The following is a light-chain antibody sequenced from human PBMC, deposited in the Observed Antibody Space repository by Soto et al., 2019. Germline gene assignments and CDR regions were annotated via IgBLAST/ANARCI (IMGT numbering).Light chain of an antibody. V-gene: IGKV3-11*01. J-gene: IGKJ4*01. CDR2: DAS. Sequence: ENVLTQAPATLSLYLGEIGTLSCRASQSVSSYLAWYQQKPGQAPRLLIYDASNRATGIPARFSGSGSGTDFTLTISSLGSEDFAVYYCQLRSNWPHTFGGGTKVDIK. CDR3: QLRSNWPHT. CDR1: QSVSSY.